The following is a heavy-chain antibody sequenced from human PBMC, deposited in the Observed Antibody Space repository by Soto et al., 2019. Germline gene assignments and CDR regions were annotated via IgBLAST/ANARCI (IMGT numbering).Heavy chain of an antibody. Sequence: PVGSLRLSCSASGFTFSNYAMHWVRQAPGKGLEYVSGISTNGGSTYYADSVKGRFTISRDNSKNTLYLQMSSLRAEDTAVYYCVRELHEERPFDYWGQGTLVTVSS. CDR2: ISTNGGST. J-gene: IGHJ4*02. CDR3: VRELHEERPFDY. CDR1: GFTFSNYA. D-gene: IGHD2-21*01. V-gene: IGHV3-64D*06.